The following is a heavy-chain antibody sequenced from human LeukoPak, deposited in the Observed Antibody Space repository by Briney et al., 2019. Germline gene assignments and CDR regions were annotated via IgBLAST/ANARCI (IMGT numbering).Heavy chain of an antibody. V-gene: IGHV1-69*13. Sequence: ASVKVSRKASGGTFSSYAISWVRQAPGQGLEWMGGIIPIFGTANYAQKFQGRVTITADESTSTAYMELSSLRSEDTAVYYCARVNYDILTGYYKYWGQGTLVTVSS. D-gene: IGHD3-9*01. J-gene: IGHJ4*02. CDR1: GGTFSSYA. CDR2: IIPIFGTA. CDR3: ARVNYDILTGYYKY.